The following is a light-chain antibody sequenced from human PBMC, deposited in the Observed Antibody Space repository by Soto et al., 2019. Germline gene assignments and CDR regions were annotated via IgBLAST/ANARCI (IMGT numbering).Light chain of an antibody. CDR1: RSDVGGYDY. J-gene: IGLJ3*02. V-gene: IGLV2-8*01. CDR3: SSYTGTNNLV. CDR2: EVS. Sequence: QSALTQPPSASGSLGQSVTISCTGTRSDVGGYDYVSWYQQHPGKAPKVLIYEVSQRPSGVPDRFSGSRSGNTAFLTVSGLQAEDETDYYCSSYTGTNNLVFGGGTKLTGL.